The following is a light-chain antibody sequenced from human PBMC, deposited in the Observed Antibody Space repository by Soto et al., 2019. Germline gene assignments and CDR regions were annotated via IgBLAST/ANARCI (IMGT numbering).Light chain of an antibody. CDR3: XXXXXYPWT. Sequence: DIQMTQSPSTLSASVGDRVTITCRASQSISSWLAWYQQKPGKAPKLLIYKASSLESGVPSRFSGSGSGTEFXXXXXXXXPXXXXXXXXXXXXXYPWTFGQGTKVEIK. CDR1: QSISSW. CDR2: KAS. V-gene: IGKV1-5*03. J-gene: IGKJ1*01.